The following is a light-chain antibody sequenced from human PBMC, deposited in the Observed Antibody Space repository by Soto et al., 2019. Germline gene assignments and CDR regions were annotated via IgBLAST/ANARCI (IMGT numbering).Light chain of an antibody. CDR2: GNS. Sequence: QPVLTQPPSVSGAPGQRVTISCSGSSSNIGVGYTVHWYQQLPGTAPKLLIYGNSNRPSGVPDRFSGSKSGTSASLAITGLQTEDEADYYGQSYDSSLSGLVFGTGTKVTVL. CDR1: SSNIGVGYT. CDR3: QSYDSSLSGLV. V-gene: IGLV1-40*01. J-gene: IGLJ1*01.